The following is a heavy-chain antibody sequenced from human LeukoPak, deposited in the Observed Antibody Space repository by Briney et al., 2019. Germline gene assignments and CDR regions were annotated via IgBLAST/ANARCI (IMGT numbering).Heavy chain of an antibody. CDR3: ARGSMVRGVIFDY. J-gene: IGHJ4*02. CDR1: GGSISSYY. V-gene: IGHV4-59*01. Sequence: PPETLSLTCTVSGGSISSYYWSWIRQPPGKGLEWIGYIYYSGSTNYNPSLKSRVTISVYTYKIQLTLKRRSVTDADTAVCYCARGSMVRGVIFDYWGQGTLVTVSS. D-gene: IGHD3-10*01. CDR2: IYYSGST.